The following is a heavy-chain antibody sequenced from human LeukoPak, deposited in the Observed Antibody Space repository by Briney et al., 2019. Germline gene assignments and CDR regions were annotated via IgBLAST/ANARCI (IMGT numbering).Heavy chain of an antibody. CDR3: ARDALVRELYYFDY. CDR1: GYSISSGYY. D-gene: IGHD3-10*01. Sequence: SETLSLTCAVSGYSISSGYYWGWIRQPPGKGLEWIGSIYHSGSTYYNPSLKSRVTISVDTSKNQFSLKLSSVTAADTAVYYCARDALVRELYYFDYWGQGTLVTVSS. J-gene: IGHJ4*02. V-gene: IGHV4-38-2*02. CDR2: IYHSGST.